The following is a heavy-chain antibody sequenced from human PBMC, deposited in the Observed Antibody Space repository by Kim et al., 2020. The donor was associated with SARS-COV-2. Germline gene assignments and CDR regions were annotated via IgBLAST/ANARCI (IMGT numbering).Heavy chain of an antibody. D-gene: IGHD3-10*01. V-gene: IGHV4-34*01. Sequence: SETLSLTCAVYGGSFSGYYWSWIRQPPGKGLEWIGEINHSGSTNYNPSLKSRVTISVDTSKNQFSLKLSSVTAADTAVYYCARAPFRFLGPYYYGSGSYSYGMDVWGQGTTVTVSS. CDR1: GGSFSGYY. J-gene: IGHJ6*02. CDR2: INHSGST. CDR3: ARAPFRFLGPYYYGSGSYSYGMDV.